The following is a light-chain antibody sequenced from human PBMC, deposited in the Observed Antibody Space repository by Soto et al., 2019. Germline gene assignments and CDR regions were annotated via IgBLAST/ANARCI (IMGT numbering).Light chain of an antibody. CDR3: CSYAGHYTVGV. Sequence: QSALTQPRSVSGSPGQSVTISCTGSSSDVGAYNYVSWYQQHPGKAPKLIIHDVNSRPSGIPDRFSGSKSGNTASLIISGLQAEDAADYCCCSYAGHYTVGVFGGGTKRPS. V-gene: IGLV2-11*01. CDR1: SSDVGAYNY. CDR2: DVN. J-gene: IGLJ2*01.